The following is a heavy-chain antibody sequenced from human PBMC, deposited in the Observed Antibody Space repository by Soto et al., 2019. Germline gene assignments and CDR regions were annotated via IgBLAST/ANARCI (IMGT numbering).Heavy chain of an antibody. CDR3: ARLTVDTAMVRYFDY. J-gene: IGHJ4*02. Sequence: PSETLSLTCTVSGGSISSYYWSWIRQPPGKGLEWIGYIYYSGSTNYNPSLKSRVTISVDTSKNQFSLKLSSVTAADTAVYYCARLTVDTAMVRYFDYWGQGTLVTVSS. D-gene: IGHD5-18*01. CDR2: IYYSGST. CDR1: GGSISSYY. V-gene: IGHV4-59*08.